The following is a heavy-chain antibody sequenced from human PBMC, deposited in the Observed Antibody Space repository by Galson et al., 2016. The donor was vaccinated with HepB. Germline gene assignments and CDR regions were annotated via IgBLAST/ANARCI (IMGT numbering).Heavy chain of an antibody. CDR2: IYYSGRT. V-gene: IGHV4-59*01. CDR3: ARDGSGGWYGFHYGMDV. J-gene: IGHJ6*02. CDR1: GASISGYY. D-gene: IGHD6-19*01. Sequence: SETLSLTCTVSGASISGYYLSWIRQPPGKGLEWIGYIYYSGRTNYNPSLKSPVTISVDTSKNQFSLKLSSVTAADTAVYHFARDGSGGWYGFHYGMDVWGQGTTVTVSS.